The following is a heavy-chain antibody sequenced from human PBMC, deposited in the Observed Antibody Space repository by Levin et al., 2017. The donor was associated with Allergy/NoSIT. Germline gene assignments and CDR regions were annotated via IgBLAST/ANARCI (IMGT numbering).Heavy chain of an antibody. CDR1: GGSISSSSYY. Sequence: SETLSLTCTVSGGSISSSSYYWGWIRQPPGKGLEWIGSIYYSGSTYYNPSLKSRVTISVDTSKNQFSLKLSSVTAADTAVYYCVAGAYFDYWGQGTLVTVSS. D-gene: IGHD6-19*01. CDR3: VAGAYFDY. CDR2: IYYSGST. V-gene: IGHV4-39*07. J-gene: IGHJ4*02.